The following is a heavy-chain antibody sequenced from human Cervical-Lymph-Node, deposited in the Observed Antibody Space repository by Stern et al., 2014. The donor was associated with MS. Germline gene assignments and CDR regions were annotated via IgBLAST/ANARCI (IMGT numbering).Heavy chain of an antibody. J-gene: IGHJ4*02. CDR1: GAAVRRNTHF. V-gene: IGHV4-39*01. Sequence: QVQLQESGPGLLKPSETLTLTCTVSGAAVRRNTHFWGWVRQPPGKGLEWIGNIFYSGGTYYNPSLKSRVSVSVDTSRQQFSLRLTSLTAADTAIYYCAEGISTLTSYFDYWGQGTLVTVSS. D-gene: IGHD3-9*01. CDR3: AEGISTLTSYFDY. CDR2: IFYSGGT.